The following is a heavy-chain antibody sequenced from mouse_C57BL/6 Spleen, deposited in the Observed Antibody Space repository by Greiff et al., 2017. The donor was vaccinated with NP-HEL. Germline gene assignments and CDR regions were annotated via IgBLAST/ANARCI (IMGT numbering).Heavy chain of an antibody. Sequence: EVHLVESGGGLVKPGGSLKLSCAASGFTFSSYAMSWVRQTPEKRLEWVATISDGGSYTYYPDNVKGRFTISRDNAKNNLYLQMSHLKSEDTAMDYCARDQGYYGPWFAYWGQGTLVTVSA. J-gene: IGHJ3*01. CDR3: ARDQGYYGPWFAY. D-gene: IGHD1-1*01. CDR2: ISDGGSYT. V-gene: IGHV5-4*01. CDR1: GFTFSSYA.